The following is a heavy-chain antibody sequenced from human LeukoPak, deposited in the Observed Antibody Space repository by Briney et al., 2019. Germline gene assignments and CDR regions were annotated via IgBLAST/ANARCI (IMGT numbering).Heavy chain of an antibody. J-gene: IGHJ4*02. CDR3: ARENSNPHYFDY. CDR1: GGSISSYY. D-gene: IGHD6-13*01. CDR2: IYYSGST. V-gene: IGHV4-59*01. Sequence: SETLSLTCTVSGGSISSYYWSWIRQPPGKGLEWIGYIYYSGSTNYNPSLKSRVTISVDTSKNQFSLKLSSVTAAVTAVYYCARENSNPHYFDYWGQGTLVTVSS.